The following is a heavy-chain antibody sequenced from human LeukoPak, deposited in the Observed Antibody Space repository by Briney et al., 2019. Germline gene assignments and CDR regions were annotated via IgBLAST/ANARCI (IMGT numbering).Heavy chain of an antibody. V-gene: IGHV3-21*01. Sequence: GGSLRLSCAASGFTFSNAWMSWVRQVPGKGLEWVSSIRSSSSYIYYADSVKGRFTISRDNAKNSLYLQMNSLRAEDTAVYYCASDLGYCSGGSCNDAFDIWGQGTMVTVSS. CDR2: IRSSSSYI. J-gene: IGHJ3*02. CDR1: GFTFSNAW. CDR3: ASDLGYCSGGSCNDAFDI. D-gene: IGHD2-15*01.